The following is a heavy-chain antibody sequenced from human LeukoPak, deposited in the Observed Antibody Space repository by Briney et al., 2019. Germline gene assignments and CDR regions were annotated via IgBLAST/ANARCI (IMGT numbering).Heavy chain of an antibody. V-gene: IGHV1-8*01. D-gene: IGHD1-26*01. CDR2: TNPNSGNT. CDR3: ARANWWELYGDDY. CDR1: GYTFTSYD. Sequence: ASVKVSCKASGYTFTSYDINWVRQATGQGLEWMGWTNPNSGNTGYAQKFQGRVTMTRNTSISTAYMELSSLRSEDTAVYYCARANWWELYGDDYWGQGTLVTVSS. J-gene: IGHJ4*02.